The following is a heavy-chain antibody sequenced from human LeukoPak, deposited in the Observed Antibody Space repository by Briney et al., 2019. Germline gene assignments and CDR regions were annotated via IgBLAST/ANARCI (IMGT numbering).Heavy chain of an antibody. CDR2: ISAGSEDS. D-gene: IGHD1-7*01. CDR1: GSTFGGYA. J-gene: IGHJ6*02. CDR3: ARTIAQYSNTWLYYYYGLDV. V-gene: IGHV3-23*01. Sequence: GGSLRLSCTASGSTFGGYAMSWVRQAPGKGLEWVSSISAGSEDSYYADSVKGRFTISRDNSKSTLYLQMNSLRADDTAVYYCARTIAQYSNTWLYYYYGLDVWGQGTTVTVSS.